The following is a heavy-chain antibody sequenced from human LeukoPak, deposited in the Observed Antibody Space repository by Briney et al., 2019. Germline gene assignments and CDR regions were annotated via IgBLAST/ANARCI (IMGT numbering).Heavy chain of an antibody. Sequence: GGSLRLSCAASGFTFSSYAMSWVRQAPGKGLEWVSAISGSGGSTYYADSVKGRFTISRDNSKNTLYLQMNSLRAADTAVYYCAKDYRDGHDYGDYWGQGTLVTVSS. J-gene: IGHJ4*02. D-gene: IGHD3-16*02. CDR1: GFTFSSYA. CDR3: AKDYRDGHDYGDY. CDR2: ISGSGGST. V-gene: IGHV3-23*01.